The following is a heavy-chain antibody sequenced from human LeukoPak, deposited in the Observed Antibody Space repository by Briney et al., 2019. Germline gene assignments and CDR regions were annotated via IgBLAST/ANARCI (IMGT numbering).Heavy chain of an antibody. Sequence: PSETLSLTCTVSGGSISSYYWSWIRQPPGKGMEWIGYIYYSGSTNYNPSLKRRVTISVDKYKNKFSLKMRYMNAADTAVYYCARRHYYDSSGYYYLAFDIWGQGTMVTVSS. CDR2: IYYSGST. V-gene: IGHV4-59*01. CDR3: ARRHYYDSSGYYYLAFDI. D-gene: IGHD3-22*01. J-gene: IGHJ3*02. CDR1: GGSISSYY.